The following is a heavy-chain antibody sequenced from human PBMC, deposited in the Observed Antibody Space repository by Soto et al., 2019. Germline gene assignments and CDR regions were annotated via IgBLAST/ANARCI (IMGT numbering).Heavy chain of an antibody. Sequence: QVQLVQSGAEVKKPGSSVKVSCKASGGTFSSYAISWVRQAPGEGLEWMGGIIPIFGTANYAQKFQGIVTITADESTSTACIELSSLRSEGTAVYYCANPYCSRWYLRLDYWGQGTLVSVSS. D-gene: IGHD6-13*01. V-gene: IGHV1-69*12. CDR2: IIPIFGTA. J-gene: IGHJ4*02. CDR3: ANPYCSRWYLRLDY. CDR1: GGTFSSYA.